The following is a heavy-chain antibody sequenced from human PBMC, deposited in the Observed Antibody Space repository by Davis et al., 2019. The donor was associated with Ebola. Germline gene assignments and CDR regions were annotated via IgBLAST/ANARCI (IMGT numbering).Heavy chain of an antibody. D-gene: IGHD3-22*01. CDR2: INPNTGGT. CDR1: GYTFTGYY. V-gene: IGHV1-2*06. Sequence: ASVKVSCKTSGYTFTGYYIHWVRQAPGQGLEWMGRINPNTGGTSYARKFQGRVTMTRDTSISTVYMELSRLRSDDTAVFFCATNYYDYGFDIWGQGTMVTVSS. CDR3: ATNYYDYGFDI. J-gene: IGHJ3*02.